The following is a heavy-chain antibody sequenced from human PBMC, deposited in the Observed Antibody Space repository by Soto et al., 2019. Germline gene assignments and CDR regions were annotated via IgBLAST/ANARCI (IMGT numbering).Heavy chain of an antibody. Sequence: QVQLVQSGAEVKKPGASVKVSCKASGYTFSNYDINWVRQATGQGLEWMGWMSPNSGRTGYAQKFQGRVTMTRNTSSSTAYMELSSLRSEDTAVYYCASVKRYTNDYGGQGTLVTVSS. V-gene: IGHV1-8*01. D-gene: IGHD2-8*01. CDR3: ASVKRYTNDY. CDR2: MSPNSGRT. CDR1: GYTFSNYD. J-gene: IGHJ4*02.